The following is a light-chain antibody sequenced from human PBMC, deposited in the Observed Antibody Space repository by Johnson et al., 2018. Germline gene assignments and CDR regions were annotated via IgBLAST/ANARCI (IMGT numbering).Light chain of an antibody. V-gene: IGLV1-51*02. CDR3: GTWDSSLSVGNG. CDR2: ENN. J-gene: IGLJ1*01. Sequence: QSVLTQPPSVSAAPGQKVTISCSGSSSNIGNNYVSWYQQLPGTAPKLLIYENNKRPSGIPDRFSGSKSGTSATLGITGLQTGDEADYYCGTWDSSLSVGNGFGTGAKFTVL. CDR1: SSNIGNNY.